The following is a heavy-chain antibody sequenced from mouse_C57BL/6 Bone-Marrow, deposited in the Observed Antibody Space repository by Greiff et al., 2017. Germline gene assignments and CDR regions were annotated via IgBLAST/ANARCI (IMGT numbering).Heavy chain of an antibody. J-gene: IGHJ4*01. CDR3: ARQGGGYPYAMDY. V-gene: IGHV2-6-1*01. CDR1: GFSFTSYG. CDR2: IWSDGST. Sequence: QVQLQESGPGLVAPSPSLSISCTVSGFSFTSYGVHWVRQTPGQGLEWLVVIWSDGSTTYNSALKSSLSISKDNSKSQVFLKLNSLQTDATAMYYCARQGGGYPYAMDYWGQGTSVTVSS. D-gene: IGHD2-2*01.